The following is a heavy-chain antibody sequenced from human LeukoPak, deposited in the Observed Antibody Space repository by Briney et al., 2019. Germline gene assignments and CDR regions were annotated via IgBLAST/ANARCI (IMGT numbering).Heavy chain of an antibody. D-gene: IGHD5-18*01. CDR2: IYSGGST. J-gene: IGHJ4*02. CDR1: GFTFSSYS. CDR3: AKDGYGYSYGTD. Sequence: GGSLRLSCAASGFTFSSYSMNWVRQAPGKGLEWVSVIYSGGSTNYADSVKGRFTISRDNSKNTLYLQMNSLRAEDTAVYYCAKDGYGYSYGTDWGQGTLVTVSS. V-gene: IGHV3-66*01.